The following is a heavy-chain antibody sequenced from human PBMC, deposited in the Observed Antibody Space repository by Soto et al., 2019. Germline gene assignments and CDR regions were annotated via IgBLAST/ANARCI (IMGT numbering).Heavy chain of an antibody. CDR1: GYTFTSYD. Sequence: QVQLVQSGAEVKKPGASVKVSCKASGYTFTSYDINWVRQATGQGLEWMGWMKPNSGNTGYAQKFQGRVTMTRNTSISTAYMELSSLRSEDTAVYYCARLREVVAADERYWYFDLWGRGTLVTVSS. J-gene: IGHJ2*01. V-gene: IGHV1-8*01. CDR3: ARLREVVAADERYWYFDL. CDR2: MKPNSGNT. D-gene: IGHD2-15*01.